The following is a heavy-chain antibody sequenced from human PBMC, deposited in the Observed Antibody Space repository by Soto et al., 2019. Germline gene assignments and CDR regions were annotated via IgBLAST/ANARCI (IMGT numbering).Heavy chain of an antibody. CDR3: ARVGHNGYDLDFDY. V-gene: IGHV3-33*01. D-gene: IGHD5-12*01. J-gene: IGHJ4*02. CDR1: GFTFSLYG. Sequence: QVQLFQSGGGVVQPGGSLRLSCAASGFTFSLYGMHWVRQAPGKGLEWVAVIWNDGSEKNYADSVKGRFTLSGDSSKNTLYLEMNSLRVEDTAVYYWARVGHNGYDLDFDYWGQGTLVTVSS. CDR2: IWNDGSEK.